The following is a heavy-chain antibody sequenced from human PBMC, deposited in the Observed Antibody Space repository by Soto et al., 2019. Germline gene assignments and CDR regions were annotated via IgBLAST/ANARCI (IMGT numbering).Heavy chain of an antibody. V-gene: IGHV3-48*02. J-gene: IGHJ3*02. Sequence: GGSLRLSCAASGFTFSSYSMNWVRQAPGKGLEWVSYISSSSSTIYYADSMKGRFTISRDNAKNSLYLQMNSLRDEDTAVYYCARVAEYSSSCDAFDIWGQGTMVTVSS. D-gene: IGHD6-6*01. CDR2: ISSSSSTI. CDR3: ARVAEYSSSCDAFDI. CDR1: GFTFSSYS.